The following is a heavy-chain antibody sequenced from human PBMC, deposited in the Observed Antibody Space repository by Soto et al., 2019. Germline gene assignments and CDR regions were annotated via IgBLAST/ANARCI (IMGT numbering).Heavy chain of an antibody. V-gene: IGHV4-34*01. CDR3: ARGPCSCGSFYSSQLRRPVHYYYYYMDV. J-gene: IGHJ6*03. Sequence: SETLSLTCAVYGGSFSGYYWSWIRQPPGKGLEWIREINHSGSTNYNPSLKSRVTISLDTSKNQFSLKLSSVTAADTAVYYCARGPCSCGSFYSSQLRRPVHYYYYYMDVWGKGTTVTVSS. D-gene: IGHD2-15*01. CDR2: INHSGST. CDR1: GGSFSGYY.